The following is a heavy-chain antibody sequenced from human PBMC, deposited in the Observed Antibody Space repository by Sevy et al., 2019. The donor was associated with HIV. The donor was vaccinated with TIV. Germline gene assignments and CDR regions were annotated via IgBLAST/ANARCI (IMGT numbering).Heavy chain of an antibody. CDR2: IWYDGTNK. D-gene: IGHD6-19*01. V-gene: IGHV3-33*01. CDR1: GFTYSSYG. Sequence: GGSLRLSCAASGFTYSSYGMHWVRQAPGKGLEWVAVIWYDGTNKEYADSVKGRFTISRGNSKNTLYLQVNSLRAEDTAVYYCARESIAVAGIGYYFDYWGQGTLVTVSS. J-gene: IGHJ4*02. CDR3: ARESIAVAGIGYYFDY.